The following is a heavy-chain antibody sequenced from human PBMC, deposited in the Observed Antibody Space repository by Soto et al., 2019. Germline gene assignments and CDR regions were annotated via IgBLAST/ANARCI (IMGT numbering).Heavy chain of an antibody. J-gene: IGHJ4*02. CDR1: GFTFSSYA. D-gene: IGHD4-17*01. CDR3: AKGAAVTTSYFGGPLGY. Sequence: GGSLRLSCAASGFTFSSYAMSWVRQAPGQGLEWVSAISGIGGSTYYAASVKGRFTISRDNSKNTLYLQMNSLRAEDTAVYYCAKGAAVTTSYFGGPLGYWGQGTLVTVSS. CDR2: ISGIGGST. V-gene: IGHV3-23*01.